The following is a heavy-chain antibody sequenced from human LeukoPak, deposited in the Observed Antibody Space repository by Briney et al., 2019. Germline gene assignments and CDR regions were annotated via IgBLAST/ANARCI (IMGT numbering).Heavy chain of an antibody. CDR2: IYTSGST. V-gene: IGHV4-59*01. CDR3: ARGRSRGSYDAFDI. CDR1: GGSISSYY. D-gene: IGHD1-26*01. J-gene: IGHJ3*02. Sequence: SETLSLTCTVSGGSISSYYWSWIRQRPRKGLEWIGYIYTSGSTNYNPSLKSRVTISVDTSKNQFSLKLSSVTAADTAVYYCARGRSRGSYDAFDIWGQGTMVTVSS.